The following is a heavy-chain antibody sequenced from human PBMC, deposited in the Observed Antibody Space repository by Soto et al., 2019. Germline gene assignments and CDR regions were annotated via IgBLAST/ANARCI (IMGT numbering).Heavy chain of an antibody. V-gene: IGHV3-30*18. CDR3: AKDESSGWSFGY. J-gene: IGHJ4*02. CDR2: ISYDGSNK. Sequence: GGSLRLSCAASGFTFSSYGMHWVRQAPGKGLEWVAVISYDGSNKYYADSVKGRFTISRDNSKNTLYLQMNSLRAEDTAVYYCAKDESSGWSFGYWGQGTLVTVSS. D-gene: IGHD6-19*01. CDR1: GFTFSSYG.